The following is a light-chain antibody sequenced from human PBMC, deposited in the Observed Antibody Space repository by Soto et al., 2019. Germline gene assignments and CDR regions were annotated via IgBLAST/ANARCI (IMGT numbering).Light chain of an antibody. Sequence: QAVVTQPASVSGSPGQSITISCTGSSSDIGSYNLVSWYQQHPGEAPKLMIYEVIQRPSGVSNRFSGSKSGNTASLTISGLQAGDEADYYCCSYAGGRTIFGGGTKVTVL. CDR3: CSYAGGRTI. CDR1: SSDIGSYNL. CDR2: EVI. J-gene: IGLJ2*01. V-gene: IGLV2-23*02.